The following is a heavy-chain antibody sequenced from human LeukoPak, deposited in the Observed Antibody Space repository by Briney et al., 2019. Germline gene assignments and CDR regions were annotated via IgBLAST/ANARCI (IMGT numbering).Heavy chain of an antibody. Sequence: SETLSLTCTVSGYSINTGYYWGWIRQPPGKGLEWIASIYHSGSTYHSPSLKSRVTISVDTSKNQFSLKLNYVTAADSAVYYCARGRGYSATDYFDYWGQGTLVTVSS. J-gene: IGHJ4*02. CDR2: IYHSGST. V-gene: IGHV4-38-2*02. CDR3: ARGRGYSATDYFDY. CDR1: GYSINTGYY. D-gene: IGHD5-18*01.